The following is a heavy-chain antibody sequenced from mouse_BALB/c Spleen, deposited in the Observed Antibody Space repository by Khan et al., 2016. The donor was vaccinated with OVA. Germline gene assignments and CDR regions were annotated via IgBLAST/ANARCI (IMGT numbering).Heavy chain of an antibody. J-gene: IGHJ3*01. CDR3: ARGDRAGPAWFAY. CDR1: GYSITSGYF. V-gene: IGHV3-6*02. D-gene: IGHD3-3*01. Sequence: EVQLQESGPGLVKPSQSLSLTCSVTGYSITSGYFWNWIRQFPGNKLEWMGYIRYDGNSNYNPSLKNRISITRDPSKNQSFLQLNAGTPEDTATYYCARGDRAGPAWFAYWGQGTLVTVSA. CDR2: IRYDGNS.